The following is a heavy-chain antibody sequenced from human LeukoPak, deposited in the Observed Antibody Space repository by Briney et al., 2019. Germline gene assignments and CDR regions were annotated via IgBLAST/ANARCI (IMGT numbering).Heavy chain of an antibody. CDR3: ARGVFYGDYVGDYYYMDV. V-gene: IGHV1-8*01. J-gene: IGHJ6*03. Sequence: ASVKVSCKASGYTFTRYDINWVRQATGQGVEWMGWMNPNSGNTGYAQKFQGRVTMTRNTSISTAYMELSSLRSEDTAVYYCARGVFYGDYVGDYYYMDVWGKGTTVTVSS. CDR2: MNPNSGNT. D-gene: IGHD4-17*01. CDR1: GYTFTRYD.